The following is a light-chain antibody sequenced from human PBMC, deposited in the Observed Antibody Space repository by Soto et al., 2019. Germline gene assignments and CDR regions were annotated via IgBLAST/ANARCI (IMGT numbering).Light chain of an antibody. J-gene: IGKJ4*02. CDR3: QQYCSSPLT. Sequence: IVLTQSPGTLSLSPGERSTLSCRAMQSVSSSDLAWYQQKPGQSPRLLIYGASSRATGIPDRFSGSGSGTDFTLTISRLEPEDFAVYYCQQYCSSPLTFGGGTKVEIK. CDR2: GAS. V-gene: IGKV3-20*01. CDR1: QSVSSSD.